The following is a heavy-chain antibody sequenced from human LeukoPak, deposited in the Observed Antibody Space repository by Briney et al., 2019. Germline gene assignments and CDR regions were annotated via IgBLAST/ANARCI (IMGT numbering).Heavy chain of an antibody. V-gene: IGHV4-59*08. CDR1: GDSISVYY. D-gene: IGHD4-17*01. Sequence: SETLSLTCTVSGDSISVYYWSWIRQPPGKRLEWIGYIYYTGSTKYNPSLKSRVTISVDTSKNQFSLQLNSVTAADTAMYYCARMAYGGSYAFDIWGQGTMVTVSS. CDR3: ARMAYGGSYAFDI. J-gene: IGHJ3*02. CDR2: IYYTGST.